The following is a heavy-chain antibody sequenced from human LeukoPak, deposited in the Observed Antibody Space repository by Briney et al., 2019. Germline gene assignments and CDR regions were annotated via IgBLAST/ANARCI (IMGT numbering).Heavy chain of an antibody. D-gene: IGHD3-22*01. V-gene: IGHV1-2*06. J-gene: IGHJ4*02. CDR2: INPNSGGT. CDR1: GYTLTDYY. Sequence: ASVKVSCKASGYTLTDYYMHWVRQAPGQGLEWMGRINPNSGGTNYAQKFQGRVAMTRDTSISTVYMELSRLRSDDTAVYYCARVGYYESSGYYEYWGRGTLVTVSS. CDR3: ARVGYYESSGYYEY.